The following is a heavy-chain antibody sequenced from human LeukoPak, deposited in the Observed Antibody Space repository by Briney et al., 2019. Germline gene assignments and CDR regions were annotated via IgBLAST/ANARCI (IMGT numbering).Heavy chain of an antibody. J-gene: IGHJ5*02. CDR1: GYTFTSYD. D-gene: IGHD6-19*01. CDR2: MDPNSGNT. Sequence: GASVKVSCKASGYTFTSYDINWVRQATGQGLEWMGWMDPNSGNTGYAQKFQGRVTITRNTSISTAYMELSSLRSEDTAVYYCARARGLAVNWFDPWGQGTLVTVSS. CDR3: ARARGLAVNWFDP. V-gene: IGHV1-8*03.